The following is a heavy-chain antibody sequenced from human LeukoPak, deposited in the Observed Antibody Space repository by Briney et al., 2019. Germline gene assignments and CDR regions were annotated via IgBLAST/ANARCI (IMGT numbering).Heavy chain of an antibody. CDR2: ISGSGGST. V-gene: IGHV3-23*01. CDR1: GFTFSSYA. Sequence: PGGSLRRSCAASGFTFSSYAMSWVRQAPGKGLEWVSAISGSGGSTYYADSVKGRFTISRDNSKNTLYLQMNSLRAEDTAVYYCAKDLSNRRTGGLVTMSSGDYWGQGTLVTVSS. CDR3: AKDLSNRRTGGLVTMSSGDY. J-gene: IGHJ4*02. D-gene: IGHD3-22*01.